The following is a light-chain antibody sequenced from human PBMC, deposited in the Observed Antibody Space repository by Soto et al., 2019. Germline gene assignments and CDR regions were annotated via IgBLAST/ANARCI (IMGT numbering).Light chain of an antibody. J-gene: IGLJ1*01. CDR2: TND. CDR1: SSNIGSNI. Sequence: QSVLSQPPSASETPGQRVTISCSGSSSNIGSNIVNWYQHVPGSAPKILIYTNDQRPSEVPDRFSGAKSGTSASLAISGLQSDDEADYYCASWDDSLSAEVFGTGTKLTVL. CDR3: ASWDDSLSAEV. V-gene: IGLV1-44*01.